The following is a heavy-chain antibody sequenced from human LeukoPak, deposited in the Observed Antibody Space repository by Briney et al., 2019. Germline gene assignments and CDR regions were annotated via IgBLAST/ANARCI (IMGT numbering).Heavy chain of an antibody. J-gene: IGHJ3*02. CDR1: GGTFSSDA. CDR3: ARDTEIVTGAFDI. CDR2: IIPIFGTA. D-gene: IGHD3-22*01. V-gene: IGHV1-69*05. Sequence: SVKVSCKASGGTFSSDAISWVRQAPGQGLEWMGGIIPIFGTANYAQKFQGRVTITTDESTSTAYMELSSLRSEDTAVYYCARDTEIVTGAFDIWGQGTMVTVSS.